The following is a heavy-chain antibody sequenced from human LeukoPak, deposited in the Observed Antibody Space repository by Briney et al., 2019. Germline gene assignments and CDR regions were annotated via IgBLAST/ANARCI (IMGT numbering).Heavy chain of an antibody. CDR2: ISTGGNT. J-gene: IGHJ3*02. CDR3: ASPSSGQSFDI. D-gene: IGHD6-19*01. CDR1: GFRVSSNY. Sequence: GGSLRLSRAASGFRVSSNYVNLVRQAPGKGLEWVSVISTGGNTYYAESVKGRFTISRDNSKNTLYLQMHSLRAEDTAVYYCASPSSGQSFDIWGQGTMVTVSS. V-gene: IGHV3-53*01.